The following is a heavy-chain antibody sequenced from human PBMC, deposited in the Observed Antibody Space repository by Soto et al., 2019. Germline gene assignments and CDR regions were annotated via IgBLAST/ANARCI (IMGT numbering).Heavy chain of an antibody. Sequence: QVQLVESGGGVVQPGRSLRLSCAASGFTVSSYGMHWVRQAPGKGLEWVAVISRDGGTKYYADSVKGRFTISRDNSRNTRFLEMNGLRADDMAVDYGAGEVASGYWGQGTLVTVSS. CDR1: GFTVSSYG. V-gene: IGHV3-30*03. CDR2: ISRDGGTK. CDR3: AGEVASGY. D-gene: IGHD2-21*01. J-gene: IGHJ4*02.